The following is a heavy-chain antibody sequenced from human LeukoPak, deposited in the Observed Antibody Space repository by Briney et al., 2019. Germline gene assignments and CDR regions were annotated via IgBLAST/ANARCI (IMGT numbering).Heavy chain of an antibody. D-gene: IGHD3-10*01. CDR3: SRGTAETAGIDL. Sequence: GGSLGLSCEASGFNFSNYWMHWVRQVPEKGLVWVSHINTDGSRATYGDSAKGRFIVSIDNAKNTLFLQMSSLRVEDTAVYYCSRGTAETAGIDLWGQGTLVTVSS. CDR2: INTDGSRA. J-gene: IGHJ5*02. CDR1: GFNFSNYW. V-gene: IGHV3-74*03.